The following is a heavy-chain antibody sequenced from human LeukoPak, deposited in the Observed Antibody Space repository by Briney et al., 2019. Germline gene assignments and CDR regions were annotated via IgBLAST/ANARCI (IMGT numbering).Heavy chain of an antibody. D-gene: IGHD3-9*01. V-gene: IGHV1-2*02. CDR2: INPNSGGT. CDR3: ARMSDILTGHYPQWFDP. Sequence: SSVKVSCKASGYTFTGYYMHWVRQAPGQGLEWMGWINPNSGGTSYAQKFQGRVTMTRDTSVSTAYMELSRLRSDDTAVYYCARMSDILTGHYPQWFDPWGQGTLVTVS. J-gene: IGHJ5*02. CDR1: GYTFTGYY.